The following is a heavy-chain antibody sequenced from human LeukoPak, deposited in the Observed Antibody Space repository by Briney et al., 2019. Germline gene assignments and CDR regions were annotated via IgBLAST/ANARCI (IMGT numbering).Heavy chain of an antibody. V-gene: IGHV4-59*01. J-gene: IGHJ4*02. CDR1: GGSLSSYY. D-gene: IGHD3-22*01. CDR2: IYYSGST. CDR3: ARGHYYDSSGYHGAFDY. Sequence: SETLSLTCTVSGGSLSSYYWSWIRQPPGKGLEWIGYIYYSGSTNYNPSLKSRVTISVDTSKNQFSLKPSSVTAADTAVYYCARGHYYDSSGYHGAFDYWGQGTLVTVSS.